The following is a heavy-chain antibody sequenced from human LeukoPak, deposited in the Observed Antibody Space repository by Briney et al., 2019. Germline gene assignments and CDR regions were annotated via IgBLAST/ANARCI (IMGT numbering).Heavy chain of an antibody. V-gene: IGHV4-59*08. CDR3: ARRGTDFDY. Sequence: SETLSLTCTVSGGSISNYYWSWIRQPPGKGLEWIGYIYYSGGTSYNPSLKSRVTISVDTSKNQFSLQLSSVTAADTAVYYCARRGTDFDYWGQGTLVTVSS. CDR2: IYYSGGT. J-gene: IGHJ4*02. D-gene: IGHD3-16*01. CDR1: GGSISNYY.